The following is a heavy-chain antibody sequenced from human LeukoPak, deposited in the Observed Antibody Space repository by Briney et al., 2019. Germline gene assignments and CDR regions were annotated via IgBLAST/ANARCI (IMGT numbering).Heavy chain of an antibody. D-gene: IGHD1-1*01. CDR2: ISSSSSYM. Sequence: GGSLRLSCAASGFTFSTYTMNWVRQAPGKGLEWVSFISSSSSYMYYADSVKGRFTISRDNTKKSLYLQMNSLRAKDTAVYYCARVFFLTITTPDYWGQGTLVTVSS. J-gene: IGHJ4*02. CDR3: ARVFFLTITTPDY. V-gene: IGHV3-21*01. CDR1: GFTFSTYT.